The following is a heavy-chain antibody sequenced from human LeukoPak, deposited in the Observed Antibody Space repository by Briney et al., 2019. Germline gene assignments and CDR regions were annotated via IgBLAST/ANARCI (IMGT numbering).Heavy chain of an antibody. Sequence: PGGSLRLSCAASGFTFSSYAMSWVRQAPGKGLEWVSAISGSGGSTYYADSVKGRFTISRDNPKNTLYLQMNSLRAEDTAVYYCAKDGDIVLMVYAFDYWGQGTLVTVSS. CDR3: AKDGDIVLMVYAFDY. CDR1: GFTFSSYA. D-gene: IGHD2-8*01. V-gene: IGHV3-23*01. J-gene: IGHJ4*02. CDR2: ISGSGGST.